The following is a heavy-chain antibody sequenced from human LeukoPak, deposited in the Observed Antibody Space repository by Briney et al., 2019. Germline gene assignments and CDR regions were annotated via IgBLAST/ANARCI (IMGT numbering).Heavy chain of an antibody. D-gene: IGHD3-10*01. Sequence: PSETLSLTCTVSGGSINNYYWSWIRQPPGKGLEWIGYIYYSGSTYYNPSLKSRVTISVDTSKNQFSLKLSSVTAADTAVYYCARTGSYYYYGSGSYYLDYWGQGTLVTVSS. CDR3: ARTGSYYYYGSGSYYLDY. CDR1: GGSINNYY. J-gene: IGHJ4*02. CDR2: IYYSGST. V-gene: IGHV4-59*08.